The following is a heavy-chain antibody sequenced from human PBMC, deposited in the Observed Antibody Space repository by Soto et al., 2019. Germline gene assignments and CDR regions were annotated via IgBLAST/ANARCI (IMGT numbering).Heavy chain of an antibody. CDR3: ATGASRNFFDY. V-gene: IGHV3-74*01. CDR1: GFIFSNNW. CDR2: ISGDGSSV. J-gene: IGHJ4*02. D-gene: IGHD3-3*01. Sequence: GGSLRLSSADSGFIFSNNWMHWVRQTPEEGLVWVSRISGDGSSVYYEDSVRSRFIISRDNTRNTLYLHMDSLRAEDKGVYYCATGASRNFFDYWGLGTLVTSPQ.